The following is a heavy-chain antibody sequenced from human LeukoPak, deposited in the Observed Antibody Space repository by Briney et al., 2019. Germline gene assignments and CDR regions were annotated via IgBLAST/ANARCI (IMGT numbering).Heavy chain of an antibody. V-gene: IGHV1-2*02. CDR1: GYTFTGYY. J-gene: IGHJ4*02. CDR3: AREGDDILTAAFDY. Sequence: ASVKVSCKASGYTFTGYYMHWVRRAPGQGLEWMGWINPNSGGTNYAQKFQGRVTMTRDTSVSTAYMELSRLRSDDTAVYYCAREGDDILTAAFDYWGQGTLVTVSS. CDR2: INPNSGGT. D-gene: IGHD3-9*01.